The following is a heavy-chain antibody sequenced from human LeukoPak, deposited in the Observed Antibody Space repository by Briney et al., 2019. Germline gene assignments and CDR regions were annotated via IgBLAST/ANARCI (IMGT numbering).Heavy chain of an antibody. CDR1: GGSISSYY. Sequence: PSETLSLTCTVSGGSISSYYWSWIRQPPGKGLEWIGYIYYSGSTNYNPSLKSRVTISVDTSKNQFSLKLSSVTAADTAVYYCARAGESGYYSPHWFGPWGQGTLVTVSS. CDR2: IYYSGST. V-gene: IGHV4-59*01. CDR3: ARAGESGYYSPHWFGP. J-gene: IGHJ5*02. D-gene: IGHD3-3*01.